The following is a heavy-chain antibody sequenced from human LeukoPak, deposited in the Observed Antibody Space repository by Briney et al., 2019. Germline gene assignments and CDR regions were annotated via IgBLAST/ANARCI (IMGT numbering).Heavy chain of an antibody. Sequence: GGSLRLSCAASGFTFTTHWMHWVRQAPGKGLEWVANIKQDGSEKYYVDSAKGRFTISRDNGKNSVYLQMNSLRAEDTAVYYCARDGGHGGDLDYWGQGTLVTVSS. D-gene: IGHD2-21*02. CDR3: ARDGGHGGDLDY. J-gene: IGHJ4*02. CDR1: GFTFTTHW. V-gene: IGHV3-7*01. CDR2: IKQDGSEK.